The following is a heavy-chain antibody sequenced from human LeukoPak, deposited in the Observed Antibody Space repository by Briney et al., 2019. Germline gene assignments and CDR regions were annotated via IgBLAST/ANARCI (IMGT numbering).Heavy chain of an antibody. CDR3: AKYAFQGVINRSLFDY. D-gene: IGHD3-10*01. CDR1: GFTFSSYA. CDR2: ISGSGGST. V-gene: IGHV3-23*01. J-gene: IGHJ4*02. Sequence: GGSLRLSCAASGFTFSSYAMSWVRQAPGKGLEWVSAISGSGGSTYYADSVKGRFTISRDNSKNTLYLQMNSLRAEDTAVYYCAKYAFQGVINRSLFDYWGQGTLVTVSS.